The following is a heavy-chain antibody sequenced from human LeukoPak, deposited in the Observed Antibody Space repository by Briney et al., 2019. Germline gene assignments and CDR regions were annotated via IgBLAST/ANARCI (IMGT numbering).Heavy chain of an antibody. CDR1: GFIFSSYR. CDR3: ASSIDMMSPPGY. V-gene: IGHV3-33*01. D-gene: IGHD3-22*01. CDR2: IWNHASNK. J-gene: IGHJ4*02. Sequence: GVPLRLSCAPCGFIFSSYRMHCVRQSTGKGLERVVVIWNHASNKYNADSVKGRITISRENSKSTLCLQMNRPNAEDRAVFDCASSIDMMSPPGYWGQGTVVTVP.